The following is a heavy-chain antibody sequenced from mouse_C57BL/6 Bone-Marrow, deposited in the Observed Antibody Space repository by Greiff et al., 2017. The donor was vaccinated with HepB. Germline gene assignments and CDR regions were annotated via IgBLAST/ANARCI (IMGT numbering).Heavy chain of an antibody. CDR2: IWGVGST. J-gene: IGHJ3*01. CDR3: ARVTTGFAY. Sequence: QVHVKQSGPGLVAPSQSLSITCTVSGFSLTSYGVDWVRQSPGKGLEWLGVIWGVGSTNYNSDLKSRLSISKDNSKSQVFLKMNSLQTDDTAMYYCARVTTGFAYWGQGTLVTVSA. V-gene: IGHV2-6*01. D-gene: IGHD2-3*01. CDR1: GFSLTSYG.